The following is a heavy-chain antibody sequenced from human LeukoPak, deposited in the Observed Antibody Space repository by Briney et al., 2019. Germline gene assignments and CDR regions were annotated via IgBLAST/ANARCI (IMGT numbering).Heavy chain of an antibody. CDR3: ARDRMGGSYYVFDY. V-gene: IGHV3-21*01. D-gene: IGHD1-26*01. CDR1: GFTFSSYP. CDR2: ISTSNTYI. J-gene: IGHJ4*02. Sequence: GGSLRLSCSASGFTFSSYPFNWVRQAPGKGLEWVSSISTSNTYIYYADSVKGRFTISRDNAQNSLYLQMNSLRAEDTAVYYCARDRMGGSYYVFDYWGQGTLVTVSS.